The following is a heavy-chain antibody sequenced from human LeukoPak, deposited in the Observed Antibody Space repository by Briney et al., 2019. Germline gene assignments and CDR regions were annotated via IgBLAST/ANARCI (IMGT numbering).Heavy chain of an antibody. J-gene: IGHJ5*02. D-gene: IGHD1-1*01. V-gene: IGHV4-59*01. Sequence: SETLSLTCTVSGGSISSYYWSWIRQPPGKGLEWIGYIYYSGSTNYNPSLKSRVTISVDTSKNQFSLKLSSVTAADTAVYYCARGGYYNWFDPWGQGTLVTVSS. CDR1: GGSISSYY. CDR2: IYYSGST. CDR3: ARGGYYNWFDP.